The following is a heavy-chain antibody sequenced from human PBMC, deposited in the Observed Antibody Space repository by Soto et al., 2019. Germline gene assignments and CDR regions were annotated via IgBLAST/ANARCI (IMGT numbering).Heavy chain of an antibody. J-gene: IGHJ5*02. V-gene: IGHV4-59*01. CDR1: GGSISSYY. Sequence: SETLSLTCTVSGGSISSYYWSWIRQPPGKGLEWIGYIYYSGSTNYNPSLKSRVTISVDTSKNQFSLKLSSVTAADTAVYYCARGLRSGWANWFDPWGQGTLVTVSS. D-gene: IGHD6-19*01. CDR3: ARGLRSGWANWFDP. CDR2: IYYSGST.